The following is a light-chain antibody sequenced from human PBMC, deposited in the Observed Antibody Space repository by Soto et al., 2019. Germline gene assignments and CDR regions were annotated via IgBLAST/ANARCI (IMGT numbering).Light chain of an antibody. CDR2: VAS. CDR1: QSVSSN. V-gene: IGKV3-15*01. J-gene: IGKJ4*01. Sequence: EIVMTQFPATLSVSPGERATLSCRASQSVSSNLAWYQQTPGQTPKLLIYVASTRATGIPARFSGSGSGTEFTLTISSLQSEDFAVYYCQQYNVWPLTFGGGTKVEFK. CDR3: QQYNVWPLT.